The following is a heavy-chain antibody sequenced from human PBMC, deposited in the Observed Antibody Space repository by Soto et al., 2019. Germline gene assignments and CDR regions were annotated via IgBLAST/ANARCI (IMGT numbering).Heavy chain of an antibody. CDR1: GDSVSSNSAA. CDR2: TYYRSKWYK. Sequence: SQTLSLTCAISGDSVSSNSAAWNWIRQSPSRGLEWLGRTYYRSKWYKDYDLSVKSRITINLDTSKNQISLQLNSVTPEDTAVYYCARGAVADYSRVFAYWGQGTLVTVSS. D-gene: IGHD6-19*01. J-gene: IGHJ4*02. V-gene: IGHV6-1*01. CDR3: ARGAVADYSRVFAY.